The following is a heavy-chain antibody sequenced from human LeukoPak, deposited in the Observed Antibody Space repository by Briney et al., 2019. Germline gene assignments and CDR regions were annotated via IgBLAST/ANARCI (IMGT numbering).Heavy chain of an antibody. Sequence: GGCLRLSCAASGFTFTDYWMSWVRQAPGKGLEWVAFIRKRGIETNYVDSVKGRFTITRDNARNSLFLQMNSLRAEDTAVYYCAREDGYCSGGNCYSYFVSWGQETLVTVSS. CDR2: IRKRGIET. V-gene: IGHV3-7*01. J-gene: IGHJ4*02. D-gene: IGHD2-15*01. CDR3: AREDGYCSGGNCYSYFVS. CDR1: GFTFTDYW.